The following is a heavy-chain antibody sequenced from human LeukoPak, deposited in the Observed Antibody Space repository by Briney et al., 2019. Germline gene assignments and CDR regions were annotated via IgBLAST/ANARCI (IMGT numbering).Heavy chain of an antibody. CDR1: GFTFSSYA. CDR2: ISYDGSNK. V-gene: IGHV3-30*04. Sequence: GGSLRLSCAASGFTFSSYAMHWVRQAPGKGLEWVAFISYDGSNKYYTDSVKGRLTISRDNSKNTLYLQMNSLRTEDTAVYYCARERWLQIRLFDYWGQGTLVTVSS. D-gene: IGHD5-24*01. CDR3: ARERWLQIRLFDY. J-gene: IGHJ4*02.